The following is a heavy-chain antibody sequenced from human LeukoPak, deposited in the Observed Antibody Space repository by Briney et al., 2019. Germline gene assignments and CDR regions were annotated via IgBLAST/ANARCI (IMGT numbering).Heavy chain of an antibody. CDR2: ISSSGSTI. CDR3: AREAVELRYFDWLGIRYDAFDI. J-gene: IGHJ3*02. CDR1: GFTFSSYE. D-gene: IGHD3-9*01. V-gene: IGHV3-48*03. Sequence: GGSLRLSCAASGFTFSSYEVNWVRQAPGKGLKWVSYISSSGSTIYYADSVKGRFTISRDNAKNSLYLQMNSLRAEDTAVYYCAREAVELRYFDWLGIRYDAFDIWGQGTMVTVSS.